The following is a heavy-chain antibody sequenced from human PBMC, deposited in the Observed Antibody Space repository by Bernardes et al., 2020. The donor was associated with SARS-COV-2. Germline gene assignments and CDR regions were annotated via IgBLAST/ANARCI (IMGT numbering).Heavy chain of an antibody. CDR2: ISGSGGNA. Sequence: GGSLRLSYTDSRFNCSGYDMKWVRQAPGKGLEWGSPISGSGGNAYYADSVKGRFTISRDNSKNTLYLQMNSLRDEDTAVYYCAKPPEADPFDYWGQGTLVTVSS. CDR3: AKPPEADPFDY. V-gene: IGHV3-23*01. CDR1: RFNCSGYD. J-gene: IGHJ4*02.